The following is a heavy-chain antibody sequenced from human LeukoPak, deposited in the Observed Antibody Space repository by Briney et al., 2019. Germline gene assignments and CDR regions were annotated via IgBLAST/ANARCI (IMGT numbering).Heavy chain of an antibody. D-gene: IGHD1-26*01. CDR1: GFTVSNSY. Sequence: GGSLRLSCAASGFTVSNSYMSWVRQAPGKGLEWVSMMYAGGGTFYAGSVKGRFTISRDNSKNTLYLQMNSLRAEDTAVYYCARGGSYLVSDAFDIWGQGTMVTVSS. J-gene: IGHJ3*02. CDR2: MYAGGGT. CDR3: ARGGSYLVSDAFDI. V-gene: IGHV3-53*01.